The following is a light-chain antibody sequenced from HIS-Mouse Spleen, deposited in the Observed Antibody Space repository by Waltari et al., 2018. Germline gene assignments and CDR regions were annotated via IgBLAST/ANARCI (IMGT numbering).Light chain of an antibody. J-gene: IGKJ1*01. CDR2: KAS. CDR1: QSISSW. CDR3: QQYYSYPPWT. Sequence: DIQMTQSPSTLSASVGDRVTITCRSSQSISSWLAWYQQKPGKAPKLLIYKASSLESGVPSRFSGSGSGTDFTLTISCLQSEDFATYYCQQYYSYPPWTFGQGTKVEIK. V-gene: IGKV1-5*03.